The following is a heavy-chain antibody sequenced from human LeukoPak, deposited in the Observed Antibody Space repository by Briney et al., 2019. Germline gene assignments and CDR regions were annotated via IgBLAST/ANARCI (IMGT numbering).Heavy chain of an antibody. Sequence: GGSLRLSCAASGFTFSSYSMNWVRQAPGKGLEWVSSISSSSYIHYADSVKGRFTISRDNAKNSLYLQMNSLRAEDTAVYYCAREGEAYSGSYYGIDYWGQGTLVTVSS. CDR3: AREGEAYSGSYYGIDY. V-gene: IGHV3-21*01. J-gene: IGHJ4*02. D-gene: IGHD1-26*01. CDR1: GFTFSSYS. CDR2: ISSSSYI.